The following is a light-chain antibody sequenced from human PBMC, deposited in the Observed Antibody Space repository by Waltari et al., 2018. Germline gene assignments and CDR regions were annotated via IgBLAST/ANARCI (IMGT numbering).Light chain of an antibody. Sequence: QSALTHPRSVSGSPGQSVTISCTGTSSDVGAYNYVSWYQQYPGKAPKLMIYDVNKRPSGVPDRFSGSKFGNTASLTISGLQAEDEADYYCCSLAGSYTWVFGGGTKLTVL. V-gene: IGLV2-11*01. CDR2: DVN. CDR3: CSLAGSYTWV. CDR1: SSDVGAYNY. J-gene: IGLJ3*02.